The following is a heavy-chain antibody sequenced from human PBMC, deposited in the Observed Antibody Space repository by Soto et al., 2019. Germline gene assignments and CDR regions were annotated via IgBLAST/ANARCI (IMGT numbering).Heavy chain of an antibody. CDR3: ARVRYNWNYGRCYYYYGMDV. CDR1: GGSFSGYY. J-gene: IGHJ6*02. V-gene: IGHV4-34*01. CDR2: INHSGST. D-gene: IGHD1-7*01. Sequence: PSETLSLTCAVYGGSFSGYYWSWIRQPPGKGLEWIGEINHSGSTNYNPSLRSRVTISVDTSKNQFSLKLSSVTAADTAVYYCARVRYNWNYGRCYYYYGMDVWGQGTTVTVSS.